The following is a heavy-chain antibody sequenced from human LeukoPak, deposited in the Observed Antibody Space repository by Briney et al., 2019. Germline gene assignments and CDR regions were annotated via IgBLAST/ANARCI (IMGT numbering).Heavy chain of an antibody. J-gene: IGHJ4*02. Sequence: RGSLHLCCTVSECRFSTDSMYWGWPAQEKGMEWVSYIVGSSSNIYYADSVKGRFTISRDNAKNSLYLQMDSLRAEDTAVYYCATDSPETAAFDYWGQGTLVPVSS. CDR1: ECRFSTDS. CDR2: IVGSSSNI. CDR3: ATDSPETAAFDY. D-gene: IGHD1-1*01. V-gene: IGHV3-48*04.